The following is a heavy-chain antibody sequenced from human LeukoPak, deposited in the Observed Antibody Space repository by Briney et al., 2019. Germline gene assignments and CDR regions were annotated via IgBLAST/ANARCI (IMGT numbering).Heavy chain of an antibody. J-gene: IGHJ4*02. CDR1: GFSFSNYW. V-gene: IGHV3-74*01. CDR2: MNSDGSAT. Sequence: GGSLRLSCAASGFSFSNYWMHWVRQAPGKRLVWVTRMNSDGSATYYADSVQGRFTISRDNAKNTLYLQMNSLRAEDTAMYSCAKGPNCFDSWGQGTLVTVSS. CDR3: AKGPNCFDS.